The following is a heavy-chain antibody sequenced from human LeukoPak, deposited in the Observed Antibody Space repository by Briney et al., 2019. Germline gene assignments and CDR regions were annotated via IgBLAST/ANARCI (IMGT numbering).Heavy chain of an antibody. D-gene: IGHD5-24*01. Sequence: GASVKVSCKASGYTFTGYYMHWVRQAPGRGLEWMGWINPNSGGTNYAQKFQGWVTMTRDTSISTAYMELSRLRSDDTAVYYCARAGTVEMTPLDYWGQGTLVTVSS. CDR1: GYTFTGYY. J-gene: IGHJ4*02. CDR2: INPNSGGT. V-gene: IGHV1-2*04. CDR3: ARAGTVEMTPLDY.